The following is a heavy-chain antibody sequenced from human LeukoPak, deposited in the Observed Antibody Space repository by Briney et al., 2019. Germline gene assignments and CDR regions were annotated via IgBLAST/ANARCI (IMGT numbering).Heavy chain of an antibody. D-gene: IGHD1-26*01. Sequence: GGSLRLSCAASGFTFSSYAMTWVRQAPGKGLEWVSAISGSGSSTYYADSVKGRFAISRDNSKNTLYLQMNSLRAEDTAVYYCAKGGSGTYYGIDYWGQGTLVTVSS. V-gene: IGHV3-23*01. CDR3: AKGGSGTYYGIDY. CDR2: ISGSGSST. J-gene: IGHJ4*02. CDR1: GFTFSSYA.